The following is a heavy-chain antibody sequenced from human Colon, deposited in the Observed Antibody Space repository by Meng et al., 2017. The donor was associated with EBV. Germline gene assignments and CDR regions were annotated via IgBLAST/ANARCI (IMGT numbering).Heavy chain of an antibody. V-gene: IGHV4-34*12. J-gene: IGHJ4*02. CDR1: GGFLSGAY. Sequence: WGSGLLQPSGTLSLTCAVNGGFLSGAYWNWIRQPPGKGLEWIGEIIHGGSPSYNPSLKSRVTISIDTSKNQLSLMLSSVTAADTAVYYCARRPTGIDYWGQGTLVTVSS. CDR2: IIHGGSP. CDR3: ARRPTGIDY. D-gene: IGHD2-8*02.